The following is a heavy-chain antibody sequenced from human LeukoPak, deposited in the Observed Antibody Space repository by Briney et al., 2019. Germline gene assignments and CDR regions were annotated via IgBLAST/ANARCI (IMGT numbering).Heavy chain of an antibody. CDR3: AGGTEGASFDY. CDR2: IIPIFGTA. D-gene: IGHD4/OR15-4a*01. J-gene: IGHJ4*02. Sequence: GASVKVSCKASGGTFSSYAISWVRQAPGQGLEWMGGIIPIFGTANYAQKFQGRVTITADKSTSTAYMELSSLRSEDTAVYYCAGGTEGASFDYWGQGTLVTVSS. CDR1: GGTFSSYA. V-gene: IGHV1-69*06.